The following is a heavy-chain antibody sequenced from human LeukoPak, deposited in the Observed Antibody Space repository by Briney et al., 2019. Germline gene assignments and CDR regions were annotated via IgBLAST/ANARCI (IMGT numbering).Heavy chain of an antibody. Sequence: SETLSLTCTVSGGSISSYYWSWIRQPPGKGLEWIGYIYYSGSTNYNPSLKSRVTISVDTSKNQFSLKLSSVTAADTAVYYCARDPYYDILDAFDIWGQGTMVTVSS. CDR1: GGSISSYY. J-gene: IGHJ3*02. D-gene: IGHD3-22*01. CDR2: IYYSGST. CDR3: ARDPYYDILDAFDI. V-gene: IGHV4-59*01.